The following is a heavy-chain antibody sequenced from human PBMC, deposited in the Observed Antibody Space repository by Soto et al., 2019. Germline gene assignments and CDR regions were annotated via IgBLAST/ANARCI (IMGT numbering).Heavy chain of an antibody. D-gene: IGHD3-22*01. CDR2: INAGNGNT. Sequence: ASVKVSCKASGYTFTSYVMHWVRQAPGQRLEWMGWINAGNGNTKYSQKFQGRVTITRDTSASTAYMELSSLRSEDTAVYYCARGLLSVVITASDYWGQGTLVTVYS. CDR3: ARGLLSVVITASDY. V-gene: IGHV1-3*01. CDR1: GYTFTSYV. J-gene: IGHJ4*02.